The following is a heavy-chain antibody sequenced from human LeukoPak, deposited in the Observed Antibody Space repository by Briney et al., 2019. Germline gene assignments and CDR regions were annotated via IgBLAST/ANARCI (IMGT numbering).Heavy chain of an antibody. CDR2: IYYSGST. D-gene: IGHD1-26*01. Sequence: SETLSLTYTVSGGSISSYYWSWIRQPPGKGLEWIGYIYYSGSTNYNPSLKSRVTISVDTSKNQFSLKLSSVTAADTAVYYCARVVQWVFDYWGQGTLVTVSS. V-gene: IGHV4-59*01. J-gene: IGHJ4*02. CDR1: GGSISSYY. CDR3: ARVVQWVFDY.